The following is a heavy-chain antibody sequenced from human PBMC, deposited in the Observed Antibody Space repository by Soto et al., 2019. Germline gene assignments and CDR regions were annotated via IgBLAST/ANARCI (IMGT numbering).Heavy chain of an antibody. CDR1: GFSLSTSGVG. CDR3: AHRRELGELSLYLDY. Sequence: SGPTLVNPTQTLTLTCTVSGFSLSTSGVGVGWIRQPPGKALEWLALIYWDNDKRYSPSLKSRLTITKDTSKSQVVLTMTNMDPVDTATYYCAHRRELGELSLYLDYWGQGILVTVSS. J-gene: IGHJ4*02. V-gene: IGHV2-5*02. D-gene: IGHD3-16*02. CDR2: IYWDNDK.